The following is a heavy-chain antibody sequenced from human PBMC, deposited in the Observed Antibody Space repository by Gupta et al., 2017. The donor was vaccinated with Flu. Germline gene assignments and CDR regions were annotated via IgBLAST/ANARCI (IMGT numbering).Heavy chain of an antibody. Sequence: QVQLPESGPGLLPASQTLTLTCSVSSGSISSGGYYWSWIRQHPGKGLEWIGYIYYTEITYYYNPSRKSRLTISVDTSKNQFSLKLNSVTAADTAVYYCARLYFDWLSHWYFDYWGQRTLVTVSS. J-gene: IGHJ4*02. CDR3: ARLYFDWLSHWYFDY. CDR2: IYYTEIT. V-gene: IGHV4-31*03. CDR1: SGSISSGGYY. D-gene: IGHD3-9*01.